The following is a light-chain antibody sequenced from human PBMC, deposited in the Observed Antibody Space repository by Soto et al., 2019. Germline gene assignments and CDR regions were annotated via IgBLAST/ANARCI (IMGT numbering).Light chain of an antibody. CDR1: QTISTY. CDR3: QQSYATPLT. V-gene: IGKV1-39*01. Sequence: DIQMTQSPYSLSASVGDTVTITCRASQTISTYLNWYQKKAGEAPELLIYAASNLQSGVPLRFTGSGSGTDFNLTILSLQPEDFATYYCQQSYATPLTFGGGTKVEIK. J-gene: IGKJ4*01. CDR2: AAS.